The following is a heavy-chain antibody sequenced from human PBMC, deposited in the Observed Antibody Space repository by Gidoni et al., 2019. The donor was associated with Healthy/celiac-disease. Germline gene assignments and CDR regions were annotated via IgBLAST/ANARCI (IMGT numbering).Heavy chain of an antibody. CDR2: IDYSGST. V-gene: IGHV4-61*01. D-gene: IGHD3-10*01. Sequence: QVQLPASGSGLVNPSETLSITCPVSGSSLSSGRYYWSWIRQPPGKVLEWIGYIDYSGSTNYNPSLKIRVTISVDTSKNQFSLKLSCVTAADTAVYYGARGAGLRIRWFGELLVDWGQGTLVTVSS. CDR3: ARGAGLRIRWFGELLVD. CDR1: GSSLSSGRYY. J-gene: IGHJ4*02.